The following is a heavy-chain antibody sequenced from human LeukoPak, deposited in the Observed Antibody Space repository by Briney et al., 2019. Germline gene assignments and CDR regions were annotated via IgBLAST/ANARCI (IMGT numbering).Heavy chain of an antibody. CDR2: TYYRSKWYN. CDR3: ARGQYSAHDY. Sequence: PSQTLSLTCAISGDNVFSSSVAWNWIRQSPSRGLEWLGRTYYRSKWYNDYAVSMKSRITINLDTSKNQLSLQLNSVTPEDTAVYYCARGQYSAHDYWGQGTLVTVSS. CDR1: GDNVFSSSVA. J-gene: IGHJ4*02. D-gene: IGHD4-11*01. V-gene: IGHV6-1*01.